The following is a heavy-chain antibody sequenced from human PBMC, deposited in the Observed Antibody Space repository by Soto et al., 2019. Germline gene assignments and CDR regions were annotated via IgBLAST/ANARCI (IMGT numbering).Heavy chain of an antibody. J-gene: IGHJ4*02. D-gene: IGHD2-2*01. V-gene: IGHV1-8*02. CDR2: MNPNSGKT. Sequence: VQLVQSGAEVKQPGASVKVSCKASGYSFTSYEINWVRQAPGQGLEWMGWMNPNSGKTGYGQKFQGRVTVTRDISQNTIYMELRTLGSEDAAVYYCARGRDIVLVPPGISFDYWGQGTLVTVSS. CDR3: ARGRDIVLVPPGISFDY. CDR1: GYSFTSYE.